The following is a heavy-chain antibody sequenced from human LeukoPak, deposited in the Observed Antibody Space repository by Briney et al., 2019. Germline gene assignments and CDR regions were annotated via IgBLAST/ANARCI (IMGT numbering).Heavy chain of an antibody. V-gene: IGHV3-43*02. D-gene: IGHD4/OR15-4a*01. CDR1: GFTFDDYA. CDR2: ISGDGGST. CDR3: AKDKGYGGNDGDAFDI. J-gene: IGHJ3*02. Sequence: PGGSLRLSCAASGFTFDDYAMHWVRQAPGKGLEWVSLISGDGGSTYYADSVKGRFTISRDNSKNSLYLQMNSLRTEDTALYYCAKDKGYGGNDGDAFDIWGQGTMVPVSS.